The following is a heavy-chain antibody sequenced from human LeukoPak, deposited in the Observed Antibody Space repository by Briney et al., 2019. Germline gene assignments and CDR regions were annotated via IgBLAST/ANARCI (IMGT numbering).Heavy chain of an antibody. Sequence: GGSLRLSCAASGFTFSSYGMHWVRQAPGKGLEWVAFIRYGGSNKYYADSVKGRFTISRDNSKNTLYLQMNSLRAEDTAVYYCEKDEPTDGSGYYPGHWGQGTLVTVSS. CDR1: GFTFSSYG. J-gene: IGHJ4*02. V-gene: IGHV3-30*02. D-gene: IGHD3-22*01. CDR2: IRYGGSNK. CDR3: EKDEPTDGSGYYPGH.